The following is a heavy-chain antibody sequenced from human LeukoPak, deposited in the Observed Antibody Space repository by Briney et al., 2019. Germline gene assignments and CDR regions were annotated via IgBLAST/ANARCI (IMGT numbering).Heavy chain of an antibody. J-gene: IGHJ6*03. CDR2: INPNSGGT. CDR3: ARGTYYDFWSGPYYYYMDV. V-gene: IGHV1-2*02. Sequence: GASVKVSCKASGYTFTGYYMHWVRQAPGQGLEWMGWINPNSGGTNYAQKLQGRVTMTRDTSISTAYMELSRLRSDDTAVYYCARGTYYDFWSGPYYYYMDVWGKGTTVTVSS. CDR1: GYTFTGYY. D-gene: IGHD3-3*01.